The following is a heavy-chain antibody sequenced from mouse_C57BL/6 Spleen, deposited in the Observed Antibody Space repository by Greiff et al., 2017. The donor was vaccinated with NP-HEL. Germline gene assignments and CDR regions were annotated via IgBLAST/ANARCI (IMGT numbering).Heavy chain of an antibody. CDR1: GYAFSSYW. Sequence: QVQLQQSGAELVKPGASVKISCKASGYAFSSYWMNWVKQRPGKGLEWIGQIYPGDGDTNYNGKFKGKATLTADKSSSTAYMQLSSLTSEDSAVYFCARGGYSNYDPFFAYWGQGTLVTVSA. J-gene: IGHJ3*01. CDR2: IYPGDGDT. D-gene: IGHD2-5*01. V-gene: IGHV1-80*01. CDR3: ARGGYSNYDPFFAY.